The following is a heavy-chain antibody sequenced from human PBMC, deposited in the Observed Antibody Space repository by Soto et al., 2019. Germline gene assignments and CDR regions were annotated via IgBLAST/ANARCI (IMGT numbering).Heavy chain of an antibody. CDR1: GGSVSSGSYY. Sequence: SETLSLTCTVSGGSVSSGSYYWAWVRQPPGKGLEWIGYVFYTGSTDYNPSIKSRVTISIDTSKSEFSLNLTSVTTADTAVYFCARDRDCSGGSCHWVFDGMRVWGRGTRVTVSS. CDR3: ARDRDCSGGSCHWVFDGMRV. CDR2: VFYTGST. D-gene: IGHD2-15*01. J-gene: IGHJ6*02. V-gene: IGHV4-61*01.